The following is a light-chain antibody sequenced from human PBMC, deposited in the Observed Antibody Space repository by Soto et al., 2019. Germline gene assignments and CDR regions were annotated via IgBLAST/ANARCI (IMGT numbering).Light chain of an antibody. Sequence: QSVLTQPASVSGSPGQSITISCTGTSSDVGSYNYVSWYQQHPGKAPKLMIYAVSDRPSGISSRFSGSKSGNTASLTISGLQTEDEADYYCSSYTSSSTLFGTGTKLTVL. CDR3: SSYTSSSTL. V-gene: IGLV2-14*01. CDR2: AVS. CDR1: SSDVGSYNY. J-gene: IGLJ1*01.